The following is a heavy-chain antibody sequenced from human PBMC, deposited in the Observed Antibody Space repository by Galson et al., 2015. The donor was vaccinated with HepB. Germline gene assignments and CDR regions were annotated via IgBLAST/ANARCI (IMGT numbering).Heavy chain of an antibody. Sequence: SLRLSCAASGFTFSSYSMHWIRQVPGKGLEWVAVISYDGRSSNYADSVKGRFTISRDNSKNTLYLQMNSLRVEDTAVYYSAPLGGYSDPPGDYWGQGTLVTVSA. D-gene: IGHD4-11*01. J-gene: IGHJ4*02. CDR2: ISYDGRSS. V-gene: IGHV3-30*04. CDR1: GFTFSSYS. CDR3: APLGGYSDPPGDY.